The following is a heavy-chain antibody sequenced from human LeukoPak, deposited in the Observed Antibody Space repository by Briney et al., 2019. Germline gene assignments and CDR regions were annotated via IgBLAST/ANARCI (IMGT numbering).Heavy chain of an antibody. CDR3: ARIQSGFDI. J-gene: IGHJ3*02. V-gene: IGHV3-11*04. Sequence: GSLRLSCAASGFTFSDHHTTWIRQAPGKGLEWLSYISGSGSTIFYADSVKGRLTISRDNAKKSLYLQMNSLRAEDTAVYYCARIQSGFDIWGQGTMVTVSS. CDR2: ISGSGSTI. D-gene: IGHD1-26*01. CDR1: GFTFSDHH.